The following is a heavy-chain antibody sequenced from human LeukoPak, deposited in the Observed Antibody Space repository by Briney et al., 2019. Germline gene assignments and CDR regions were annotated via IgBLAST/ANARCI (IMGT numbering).Heavy chain of an antibody. CDR3: ARDLKRGYSSGRYSWGTGSSNDY. CDR1: GYTFTSYAYTFTSYG. Sequence: GASVKVSCKARGYTFTSYAYTFTSYGISWVRQAPGQGLEWMGWISAYNGNTYYTQKLQGRVTMTTDTSTSTAYMELRSLRSDDTAVYYCARDLKRGYSSGRYSWGTGSSNDYWGQGTLDTVSS. D-gene: IGHD6-19*01. CDR2: ISAYNGNT. J-gene: IGHJ4*02. V-gene: IGHV1-18*01.